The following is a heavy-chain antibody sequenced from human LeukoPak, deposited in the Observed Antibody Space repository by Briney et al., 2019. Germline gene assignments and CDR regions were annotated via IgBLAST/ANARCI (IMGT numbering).Heavy chain of an antibody. CDR2: ISYDGSNK. D-gene: IGHD3-3*01. Sequence: GGSLRLSCAASGFTFSSYGMHWVRQAPGKGLEWVAVISYDGSNKYYADSVKGRFTISRDNSKNTLYLQMNSLRAEDTAVYYCAKLLTYYDFWSGYYREPYYYYYGMDVWGQGTTVTVSS. CDR3: AKLLTYYDFWSGYYREPYYYYYGMDV. CDR1: GFTFSSYG. V-gene: IGHV3-30*18. J-gene: IGHJ6*02.